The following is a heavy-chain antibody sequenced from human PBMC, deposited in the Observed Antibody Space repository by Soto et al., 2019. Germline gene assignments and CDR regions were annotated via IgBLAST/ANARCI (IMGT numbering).Heavy chain of an antibody. Sequence: RLSCTASGFTFGDYAMSWFRQAPGKGLEWVGFIRSKAYGGTTEYAASVKGRFTISRDDSKSIAYLQMNSLKTEDTAVYYCTRGSTMIVVAHDAFDIWGQGTMVTVSS. D-gene: IGHD3-22*01. J-gene: IGHJ3*02. CDR2: IRSKAYGGTT. CDR1: GFTFGDYA. V-gene: IGHV3-49*03. CDR3: TRGSTMIVVAHDAFDI.